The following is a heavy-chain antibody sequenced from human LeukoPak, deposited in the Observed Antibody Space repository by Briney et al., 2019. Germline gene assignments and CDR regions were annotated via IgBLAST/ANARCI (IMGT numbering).Heavy chain of an antibody. CDR3: ARAIWYYGSLPDY. J-gene: IGHJ4*02. V-gene: IGHV4-59*01. CDR2: IYYSGST. CDR1: GGPISSYY. Sequence: PSETLSLTCTVSGGPISSYYWSWIRQPPGKGLEWIGYIYYSGSTNYNPSLKSRVTISVDTPKNQFSLKLSSVTAADTAVYYCARAIWYYGSLPDYWGQGTLVTVSS. D-gene: IGHD3-10*01.